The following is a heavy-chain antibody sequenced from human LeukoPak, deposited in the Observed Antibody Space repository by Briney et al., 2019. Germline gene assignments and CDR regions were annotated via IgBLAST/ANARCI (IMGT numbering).Heavy chain of an antibody. CDR3: ARSHLTYYYDSSSYYYWAPGDY. J-gene: IGHJ4*02. Sequence: SVKVSCKASGGTFSSYAISWVRQAPGQGLEWMGGIIPIFGTANYAQKFQGRVTITADESTSTAYMELSSLRSEDTAVYYCARSHLTYYYDSSSYYYWAPGDYWGQGTLVTVSS. V-gene: IGHV1-69*13. CDR2: IIPIFGTA. CDR1: GGTFSSYA. D-gene: IGHD3-22*01.